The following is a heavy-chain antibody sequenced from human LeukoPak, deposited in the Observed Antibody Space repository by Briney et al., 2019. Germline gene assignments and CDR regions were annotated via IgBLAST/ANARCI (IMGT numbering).Heavy chain of an antibody. D-gene: IGHD3-10*01. CDR2: IYYSGST. V-gene: IGHV4-59*01. CDR1: GGSISSYY. CDR3: ARELLWFGDPAGAFDI. Sequence: PSETLSLTCTVSGGSISSYYWSWIRQPPGKGLEWIGYIYYSGSTNYNPSLKSRVTISVDTSKNQVSLKLSSVTAADTAVYYCARELLWFGDPAGAFDIWGQGTMVTVSS. J-gene: IGHJ3*02.